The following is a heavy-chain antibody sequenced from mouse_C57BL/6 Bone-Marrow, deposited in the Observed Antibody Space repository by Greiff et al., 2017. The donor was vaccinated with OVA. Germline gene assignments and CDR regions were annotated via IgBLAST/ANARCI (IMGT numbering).Heavy chain of an antibody. CDR2: ILPGSGST. D-gene: IGHD1-1*01. J-gene: IGHJ2*01. CDR3: ARGTTVVANEYYFDY. V-gene: IGHV1-9*01. CDR1: GYTFTGYW. Sequence: VKVVESGAELMKPGASVKLSCKATGYTFTGYWIEWVKQRPGHGLEWIGEILPGSGSTNYNEKFKGKATFTADTSSNTAYMQLSSLTTEDSAIYYCARGTTVVANEYYFDYWGQGTTLTVSS.